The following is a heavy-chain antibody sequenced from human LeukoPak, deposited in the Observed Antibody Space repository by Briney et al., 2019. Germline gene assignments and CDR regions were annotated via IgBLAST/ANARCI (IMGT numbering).Heavy chain of an antibody. CDR2: VSGSGANT. J-gene: IGHJ4*02. V-gene: IGHV3-23*01. CDR3: AREPGDCTGGTCHSGGGYYFEY. Sequence: GGSLRLSCAASGFTFSSYAMSWVRQAPGKGLEWVSAVSGSGANTYHSDSVRGRFTISRDNSKNTLHLQMDSLRAEDTAVFYCAREPGDCTGGTCHSGGGYYFEYWGQGILVTVSS. CDR1: GFTFSSYA. D-gene: IGHD2-8*02.